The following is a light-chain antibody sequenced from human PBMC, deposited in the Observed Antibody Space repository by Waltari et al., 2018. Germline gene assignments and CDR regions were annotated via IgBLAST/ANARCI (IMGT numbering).Light chain of an antibody. CDR1: QTVGSY. CDR2: AAS. J-gene: IGKJ1*01. CDR3: QHTYNYPWT. V-gene: IGKV1-8*01. Sequence: AIQMTQSPSSFSASAGDRGTITCRASQTVGSYLAWYQQKPGKAPKLLIFAASTLQSGVPSRFSGSGSGTDFTLTISCLQSEDFATYFCQHTYNYPWTFGQGTKVEVK.